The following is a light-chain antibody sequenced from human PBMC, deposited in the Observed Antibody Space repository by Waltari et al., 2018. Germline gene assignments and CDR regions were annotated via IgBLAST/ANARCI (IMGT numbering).Light chain of an antibody. V-gene: IGLV1-36*01. CDR1: SSTIGNNA. Sequence: QSVLTQPPSVSEAPRQRVTIPCSGSSSTIGNNAVNWYQQYPGKAPKLLIYYDDRMVTGVSDRFSGSKSGTSASLAISGLQPEDEADYYCAAWDDSLRAVVFGGGTKLTVL. CDR2: YDD. J-gene: IGLJ3*02. CDR3: AAWDDSLRAVV.